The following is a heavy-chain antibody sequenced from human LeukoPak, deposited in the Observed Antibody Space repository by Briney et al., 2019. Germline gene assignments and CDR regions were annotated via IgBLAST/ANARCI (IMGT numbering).Heavy chain of an antibody. CDR1: GVSISSYY. V-gene: IGHV4-4*07. CDR2: ISASGST. J-gene: IGHJ4*02. D-gene: IGHD6-19*01. CDR3: AVGVGSSGWYHY. Sequence: SETLSLTCTVSGVSISSYYCSWIRQAAGKGLEWIGRISASGSTNYNPSLKSRVTMSVDTSKNQFSLRLSSVTAADTAVYYCAVGVGSSGWYHYWGQGTLVTVSS.